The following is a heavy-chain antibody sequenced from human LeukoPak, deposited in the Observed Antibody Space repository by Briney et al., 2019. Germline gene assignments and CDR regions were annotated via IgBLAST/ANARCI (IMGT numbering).Heavy chain of an antibody. V-gene: IGHV4-34*01. CDR1: GGSSSGYY. CDR2: INHSGST. Sequence: PSETLSLTCAVYGGSSSGYYWSWIRQPPGKGLEWIGEINHSGSTNYNPSLKSRVTISVDTSKNQFSLKLSSVTAADTAVYYCARDTVQGRYFDYWGQGTLVTVSS. CDR3: ARDTVQGRYFDY. D-gene: IGHD3-10*01. J-gene: IGHJ4*02.